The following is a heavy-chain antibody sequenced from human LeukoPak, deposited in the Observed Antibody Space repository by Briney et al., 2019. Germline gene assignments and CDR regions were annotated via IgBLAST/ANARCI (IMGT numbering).Heavy chain of an antibody. CDR1: GFTFSSYS. D-gene: IGHD3-10*01. CDR2: ISSRSSYI. CDR3: AREYDSGSYYNFGY. J-gene: IGHJ4*01. V-gene: IGHV3-21*01. Sequence: GGSLRLSCAASGFTFSSYSMNWVRQAPGKGLEWVSSISSRSSYIYYADSVKGRFTISRDNAKNSLYLQMNSLRAEDTAVYYCAREYDSGSYYNFGYWGHGTLVTVSS.